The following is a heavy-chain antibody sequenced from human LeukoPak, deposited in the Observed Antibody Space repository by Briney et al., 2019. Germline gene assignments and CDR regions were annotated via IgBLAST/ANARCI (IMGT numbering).Heavy chain of an antibody. CDR3: ARGATFRGTNYRDV. J-gene: IGHJ6*03. CDR1: GGPISTHY. Sequence: PSETLSLTCIVSGGPISTHYWSWSRQPPGKGLEWIGYNDYSGSTNYNPSLKSRVTISVDTSKNQFSLKLNSLTAADTAGYYCARGATFRGTNYRDVWGKGTTVTVSS. CDR2: NDYSGST. V-gene: IGHV4-59*11. D-gene: IGHD2/OR15-2a*01.